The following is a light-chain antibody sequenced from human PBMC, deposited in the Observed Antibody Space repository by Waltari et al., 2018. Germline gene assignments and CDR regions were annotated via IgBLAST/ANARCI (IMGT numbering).Light chain of an antibody. Sequence: EIVLTQSPGTLSLSPGERATLSCRASQSVNNYLAWLQQKPGKATRLLFHGASSRVSVIPDRISGSGYGTDFSLTISGLEPQDFAVYYCQQYSSSPLTFGPGTKVDIK. J-gene: IGKJ3*01. CDR1: QSVNNY. V-gene: IGKV3-20*01. CDR2: GAS. CDR3: QQYSSSPLT.